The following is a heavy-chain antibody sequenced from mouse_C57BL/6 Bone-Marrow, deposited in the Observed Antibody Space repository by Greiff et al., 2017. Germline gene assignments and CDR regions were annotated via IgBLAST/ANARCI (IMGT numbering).Heavy chain of an antibody. CDR1: GYTFTSYW. V-gene: IGHV1-55*01. D-gene: IGHD4-1*01. J-gene: IGHJ2*01. Sequence: QVQLKQPGAELVKPGASVKMSCKASGYTFTSYWITWVKQRPGQGLEWIGDIYPTSGRTNYNEKFKSKTILTVDTSSNTAYMKLSSLTSEDSAVFYCARSGPLGRSFDYWGQGTTLTVSS. CDR2: IYPTSGRT. CDR3: ARSGPLGRSFDY.